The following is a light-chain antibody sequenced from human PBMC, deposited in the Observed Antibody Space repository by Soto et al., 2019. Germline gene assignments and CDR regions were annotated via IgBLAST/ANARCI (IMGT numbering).Light chain of an antibody. Sequence: EIVMTQSPATLSVSPGERATLSCRAGQSVSSNLAWYQQKPGQAPRLLIYGASTRATGIPARFSGSGSGTEFTLTISSLQSEDFAVYYCQQYNNRLRTWTFGQGTKVDIK. J-gene: IGKJ1*01. CDR3: QQYNNRLRTWT. CDR1: QSVSSN. V-gene: IGKV3-15*01. CDR2: GAS.